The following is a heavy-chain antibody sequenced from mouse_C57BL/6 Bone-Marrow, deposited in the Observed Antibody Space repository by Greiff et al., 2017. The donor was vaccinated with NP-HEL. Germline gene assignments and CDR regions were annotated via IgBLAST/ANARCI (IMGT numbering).Heavy chain of an antibody. CDR2: ISSGGSYT. Sequence: DVQLQESGGDLVKPGGSLKLSCAASGFTFSSYGMSWVRQTPDKRLEWVATISSGGSYTYYPDSVKGRFTISRDNAKNTLYLQMSSLKSEDTAMYYCASRRDYDWTLFAYWGQGTLVTVSA. CDR3: ASRRDYDWTLFAY. V-gene: IGHV5-6*01. CDR1: GFTFSSYG. J-gene: IGHJ3*01. D-gene: IGHD2-4*01.